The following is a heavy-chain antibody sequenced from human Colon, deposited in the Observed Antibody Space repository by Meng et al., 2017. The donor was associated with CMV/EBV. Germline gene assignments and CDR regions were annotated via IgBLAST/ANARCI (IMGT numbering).Heavy chain of an antibody. CDR1: NSTLSDYY. V-gene: IGHV3-11*01. Sequence: GESLKISCIASNSTLSDYYMTWIRQAPGKRLEFVSYVSGTGSIIYYADSVKGRFTISRYDTKNSWDLPMNNLRAEDTAMYYCARGGGTRAVRYWGQGTVVTVSS. CDR2: VSGTGSII. D-gene: IGHD6-19*01. CDR3: ARGGGTRAVRY. J-gene: IGHJ1*01.